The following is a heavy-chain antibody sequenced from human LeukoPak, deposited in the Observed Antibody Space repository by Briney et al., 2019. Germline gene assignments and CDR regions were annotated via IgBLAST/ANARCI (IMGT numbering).Heavy chain of an antibody. CDR1: GFTFNSYA. J-gene: IGHJ4*02. CDR3: ASHYSSGWFHFDY. D-gene: IGHD6-19*01. V-gene: IGHV3-23*01. CDR2: IGGSGGRT. Sequence: GGSLRLSCAASGFTFNSYAMTWVRQAPGKGLECVSAIGGSGGRTYYADSVEGRFTISRDNAKNSLYLQMSSLRAEDTAVYYCASHYSSGWFHFDYWGQGTLVTVYS.